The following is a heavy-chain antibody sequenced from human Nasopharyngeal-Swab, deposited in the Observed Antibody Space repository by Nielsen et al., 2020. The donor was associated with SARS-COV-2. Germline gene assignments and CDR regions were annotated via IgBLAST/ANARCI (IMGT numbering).Heavy chain of an antibody. V-gene: IGHV1-2*04. CDR2: INPNSGGT. J-gene: IGHJ6*04. CDR1: GYTFTDYY. D-gene: IGHD6-19*01. Sequence: ASVKVSCKTSGYTFTDYYIHWLRQVPGQGLEWVGCINPNSGGTNYAQKFQGWVTMTRDTSISTAYMELSRLKSDDTAMYYCARDRSAGWSALDVWGKGTTVTVSS. CDR3: ARDRSAGWSALDV.